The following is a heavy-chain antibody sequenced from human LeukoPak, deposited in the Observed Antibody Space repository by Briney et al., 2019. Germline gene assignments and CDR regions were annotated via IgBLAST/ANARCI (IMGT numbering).Heavy chain of an antibody. Sequence: ASVKVSCKASGGTFTSYDINWVRQATGQGLEWMGWVNPNSGNTGYAQKFQGRVTMTRNTSISTAYMELSSLRSEDTAVYYCARVEQGEWELLGYWGQGTLVTVSS. CDR1: GGTFTSYD. V-gene: IGHV1-8*01. D-gene: IGHD1-26*01. CDR3: ARVEQGEWELLGY. J-gene: IGHJ4*02. CDR2: VNPNSGNT.